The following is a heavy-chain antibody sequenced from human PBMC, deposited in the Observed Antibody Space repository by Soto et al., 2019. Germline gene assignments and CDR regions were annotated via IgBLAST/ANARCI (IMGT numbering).Heavy chain of an antibody. CDR1: DGSITPNY. V-gene: IGHV4-59*08. J-gene: IGHJ4*02. D-gene: IGHD3-22*01. CDR2: VYYAGTT. Sequence: PSETLSLTCTFSDGSITPNYYTWVRQPPGKGLEWIGYVYYAGTTTYNPSLKSRVSISIDTSKNEVSLKLSAVTAADTAVYYCARLGAYYQALDSWGQGTLVTVSS. CDR3: ARLGAYYQALDS.